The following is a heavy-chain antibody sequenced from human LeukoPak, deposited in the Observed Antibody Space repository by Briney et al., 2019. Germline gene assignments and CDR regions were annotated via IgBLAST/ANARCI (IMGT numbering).Heavy chain of an antibody. V-gene: IGHV3-23*01. D-gene: IGHD3-10*01. CDR2: IRGSCAYT. CDR1: VYTLIRYA. CDR3: AKYCASGSYYKLPH. J-gene: IGHJ1*01. Sequence: PGGCLRLSCAAPVYTLIRYALSWVRQAPGKGLEWVSPIRGSCAYTFYGESVKGRFTISRDNSKNPLYLQINSLRGEDTAVYYCAKYCASGSYYKLPHWGQGTLVTVSS.